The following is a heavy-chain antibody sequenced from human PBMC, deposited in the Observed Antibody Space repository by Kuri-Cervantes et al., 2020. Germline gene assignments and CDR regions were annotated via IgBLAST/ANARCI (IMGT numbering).Heavy chain of an antibody. Sequence: GESLKISCAASGFTFSSYAMHWVRQAPGKGLEWVAVISYDGNNKYYADSVKGRFTISRDNSKNTLYLQMNSLRAEDTAVYYCARAGPGGCSYGTHLSDYWGQGTLVTVSS. CDR1: GFTFSSYA. D-gene: IGHD5-18*01. CDR3: ARAGPGGCSYGTHLSDY. J-gene: IGHJ4*02. CDR2: ISYDGNNK. V-gene: IGHV3-30-3*01.